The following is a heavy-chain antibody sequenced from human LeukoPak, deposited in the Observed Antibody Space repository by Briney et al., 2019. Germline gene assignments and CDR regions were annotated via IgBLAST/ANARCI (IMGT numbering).Heavy chain of an antibody. V-gene: IGHV4-59*01. CDR1: GVSISSYY. J-gene: IGHJ4*02. Sequence: SETLSLTCTASGVSISSYYSSWIRQPPGKGLEWIGYIYYSGSTNYNPSLKSRVTISVDTSKNQFSLKLSSVTAADTAVYYCARIIAVAGLYYFDYWGQGTLVTVSS. CDR2: IYYSGST. D-gene: IGHD6-19*01. CDR3: ARIIAVAGLYYFDY.